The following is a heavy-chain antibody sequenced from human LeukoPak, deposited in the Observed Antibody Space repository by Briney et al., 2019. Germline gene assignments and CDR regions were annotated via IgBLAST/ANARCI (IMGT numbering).Heavy chain of an antibody. J-gene: IGHJ6*03. V-gene: IGHV4-34*01. CDR3: ARLREEAAAGPYYYYMDV. CDR2: INHSGST. CDR1: GGSFSGYY. Sequence: PSETLSLTCAVYGGSFSGYYWSWIRQPPGKGLEWIGEINHSGSTNYNPSLKSRVTISVDTSKNQFSLKLSSVTAADTAVYYCARLREEAAAGPYYYYMDVWGKGTTVTISS. D-gene: IGHD6-13*01.